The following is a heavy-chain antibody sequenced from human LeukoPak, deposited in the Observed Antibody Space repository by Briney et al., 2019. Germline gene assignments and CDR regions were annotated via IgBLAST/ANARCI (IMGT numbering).Heavy chain of an antibody. CDR1: GGSFSGYY. CDR3: ARCRGSYSGGRYYYYYMDV. J-gene: IGHJ6*03. V-gene: IGHV4-34*01. D-gene: IGHD1-26*01. Sequence: SETLSLTCAVYGGSFSGYYWSWIRQPPGKGLEWIGEINHSGSTNYNPSLKSRVTISVDTSKNQFSLKLSSVTATDTAVYYCARCRGSYSGGRYYYYYMDVWGKGTTVTVSS. CDR2: INHSGST.